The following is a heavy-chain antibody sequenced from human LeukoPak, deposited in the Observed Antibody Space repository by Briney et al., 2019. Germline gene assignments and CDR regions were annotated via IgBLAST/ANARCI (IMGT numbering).Heavy chain of an antibody. D-gene: IGHD5-18*01. Sequence: GGSLRLSCAASGFTFSDHYMSWIRQAPGKGLEWVSYISSSGSTIYYADSVKGRFTIFRDNAKNSLYLQMNSLRVEDTAVYYCARVSGGYSYGLSYYYMDVWGKGTTVTVSS. CDR1: GFTFSDHY. V-gene: IGHV3-11*01. J-gene: IGHJ6*03. CDR3: ARVSGGYSYGLSYYYMDV. CDR2: ISSSGSTI.